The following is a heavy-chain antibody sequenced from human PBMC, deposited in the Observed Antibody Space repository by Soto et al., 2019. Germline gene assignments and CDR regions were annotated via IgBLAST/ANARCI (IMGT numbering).Heavy chain of an antibody. CDR2: IYYTGST. V-gene: IGHV4-59*01. J-gene: IGHJ4*02. CDR1: GGSISTYY. Sequence: SETLSLSCTVSGGSISTYYWTWIRQPPGKGLEWIGYIYYTGSTNYNPSLKSRVTVSVDTSKNQFSLKLSSVTAADTAVYYCARATYYYDRSGYLYYFDYWGQGTLVTVSS. D-gene: IGHD3-22*01. CDR3: ARATYYYDRSGYLYYFDY.